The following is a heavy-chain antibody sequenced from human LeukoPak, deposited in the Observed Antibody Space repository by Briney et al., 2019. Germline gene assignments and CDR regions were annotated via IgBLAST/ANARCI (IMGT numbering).Heavy chain of an antibody. CDR1: GFTFSDYY. CDR2: ISSSSSYT. Sequence: GGSLRLSCAASGFTFSDYYMSWIRQAPGKGLEWVSYISSSSSYTNYADSVKGRFTISRDNAKNSLYLQMNSLRAEDTAVYYCAREVEVVAEGYYFDYWGQGTLVTVSS. J-gene: IGHJ4*02. D-gene: IGHD2-15*01. CDR3: AREVEVVAEGYYFDY. V-gene: IGHV3-11*06.